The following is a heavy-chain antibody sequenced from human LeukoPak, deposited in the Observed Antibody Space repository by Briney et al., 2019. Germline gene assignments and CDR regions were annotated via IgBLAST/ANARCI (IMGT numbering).Heavy chain of an antibody. J-gene: IGHJ4*02. CDR3: VQDGPLRSDY. Sequence: PSETLSLTCTVSGASISAYYWGWIRQPAGKGLEWIGRIFASGTTNYNPSLESRVTMSVDTSKNQFSLKLSLVTAADTAVYYCVQDGPLRSDYWGQGTLVTVSS. CDR2: IFASGTT. CDR1: GASISAYY. V-gene: IGHV4-4*07. D-gene: IGHD5/OR15-5a*01.